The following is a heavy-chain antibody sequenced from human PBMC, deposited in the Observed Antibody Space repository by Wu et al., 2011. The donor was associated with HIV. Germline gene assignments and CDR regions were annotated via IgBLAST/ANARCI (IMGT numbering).Heavy chain of an antibody. CDR2: IIAMFGTS. Sequence: QVQLVQSGAEVKKPGSSVKVSCKASGGSFTSYTFSWVRQAPGQGLEWMGGIIAMFGTSNYAQKFQGRVTITADKSTSTAYMELSSLRSEDTAVYYCARGSGYHFNYNYLVVWGKGTTVTVSS. V-gene: IGHV1-69*14. D-gene: IGHD3-22*01. J-gene: IGHJ6*03. CDR1: GGSFTSYT. CDR3: ARGSGYHFNYNYLVV.